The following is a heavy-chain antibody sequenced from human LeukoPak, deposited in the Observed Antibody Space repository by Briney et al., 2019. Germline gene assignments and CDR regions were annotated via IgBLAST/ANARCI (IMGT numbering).Heavy chain of an antibody. CDR3: ARDEDTAVVSDY. Sequence: GASVKVSCKASGYTFTSYGISWVRQAPGQGLEWMGWISAYKGNTNYAQKLQGRVTMTTDTSTSTAYMELKSLRSDDTAVYYCARDEDTAVVSDYWGQGTLVTVSS. D-gene: IGHD5-18*01. CDR2: ISAYKGNT. J-gene: IGHJ4*02. V-gene: IGHV1-18*01. CDR1: GYTFTSYG.